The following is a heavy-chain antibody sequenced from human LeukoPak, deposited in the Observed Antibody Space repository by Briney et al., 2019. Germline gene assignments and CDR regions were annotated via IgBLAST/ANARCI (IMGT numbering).Heavy chain of an antibody. CDR1: GFTFSSYA. D-gene: IGHD1-26*01. Sequence: GGSLRLSCAASGFTFSSYAMSWVRQAPGKGLEWVSTISGSGGSTYYADSVKGRFTISRDNSKNTLYLQMNSLRAEDTALYYCARDNSVGDNAWWFDPWGQGTLVTVSS. CDR2: ISGSGGST. J-gene: IGHJ5*02. CDR3: ARDNSVGDNAWWFDP. V-gene: IGHV3-23*01.